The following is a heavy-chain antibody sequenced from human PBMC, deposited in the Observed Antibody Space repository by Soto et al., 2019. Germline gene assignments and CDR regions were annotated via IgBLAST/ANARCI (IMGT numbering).Heavy chain of an antibody. J-gene: IGHJ4*02. CDR1: GFTFSSYG. CDR3: AKGVMTTVLTHFDY. Sequence: QVQLVESGGGVVQPGRSLRLSCAASGFTFSSYGMHWVRQAPGKGLEWVAVISYDGSNKYYADSVKGRFTISRDNSKNTLYLQMNSLRAEDTAVYYCAKGVMTTVLTHFDYWGQGTLVTVSS. CDR2: ISYDGSNK. D-gene: IGHD4-17*01. V-gene: IGHV3-30*18.